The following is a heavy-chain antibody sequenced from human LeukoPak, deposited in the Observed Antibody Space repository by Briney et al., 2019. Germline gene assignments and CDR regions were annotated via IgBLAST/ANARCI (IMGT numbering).Heavy chain of an antibody. CDR2: IYSGGST. D-gene: IGHD6-13*01. Sequence: PGGSLRLSCAASGFTVSSSYMSWVRQAPGKGLEWVSVIYSGGSTYYADSVKGRFTISRDNSKNTLYLQMNSLRAEDTAVYYCARKGRIAARDAFDIWGQGTMVTVSS. CDR1: GFTVSSSY. V-gene: IGHV3-53*01. CDR3: ARKGRIAARDAFDI. J-gene: IGHJ3*02.